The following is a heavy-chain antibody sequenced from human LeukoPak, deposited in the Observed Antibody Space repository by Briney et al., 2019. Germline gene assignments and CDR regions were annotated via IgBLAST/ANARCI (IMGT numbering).Heavy chain of an antibody. CDR1: GFMFNNYN. Sequence: GGSLRLSCAASGFMFNNYNMNWVRQAPGKGLEWISYISSGSSTITYADSVKGRFTSSRDNAKNSLYLQMNSLRVEDAAVYYCASLLNIAGPYYDSWGQGTLVTVSS. D-gene: IGHD6-13*01. CDR3: ASLLNIAGPYYDS. CDR2: ISSGSSTI. J-gene: IGHJ4*02. V-gene: IGHV3-48*01.